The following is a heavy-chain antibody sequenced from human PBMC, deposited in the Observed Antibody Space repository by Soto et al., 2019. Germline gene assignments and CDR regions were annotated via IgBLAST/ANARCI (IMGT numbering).Heavy chain of an antibody. CDR1: GFTFSSYS. D-gene: IGHD1-26*01. J-gene: IGHJ4*02. V-gene: IGHV3-23*01. Sequence: EVQLLESGGGLVQPGGSLRLSCAASGFTFSSYSMSWVRQAPGKGLERVSVISGSGGSTYYADSVKGRFTISRDNSKTTLNLQMNSLSAEDTAVYYCARRGSGSYFDYWGQGTLVTVSS. CDR3: ARRGSGSYFDY. CDR2: ISGSGGST.